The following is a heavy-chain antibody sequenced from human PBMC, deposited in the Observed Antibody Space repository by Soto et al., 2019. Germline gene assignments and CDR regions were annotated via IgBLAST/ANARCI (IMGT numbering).Heavy chain of an antibody. CDR3: ASGTTGGSCYSV. Sequence: SETLSLTCTVSGGSISSGEYYWTWSRQPPGKGLEWIGYIFHNGDTYYNTSLQSRVAISIDTSRTQFSLRLSSVTAADTAVYYCASGTTGGSCYSVRGRETLVTVSS. CDR1: GGSISSGEYY. J-gene: IGHJ4*02. D-gene: IGHD2-15*01. V-gene: IGHV4-30-4*01. CDR2: IFHNGDT.